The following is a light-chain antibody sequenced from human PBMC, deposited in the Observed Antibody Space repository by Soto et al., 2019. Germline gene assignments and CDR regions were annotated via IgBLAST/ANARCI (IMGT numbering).Light chain of an antibody. CDR3: QQRSNWPPPT. Sequence: EIEMTQSPATLSLSPGERATLSCRASQSVSSYLAWYQQKPGQAPRLLIYDASNRATGIPARFSGSGSGTDFTLTISSLEPEDFAVYYCQQRSNWPPPTFGGGTKVDIK. CDR1: QSVSSY. J-gene: IGKJ4*01. V-gene: IGKV3-11*01. CDR2: DAS.